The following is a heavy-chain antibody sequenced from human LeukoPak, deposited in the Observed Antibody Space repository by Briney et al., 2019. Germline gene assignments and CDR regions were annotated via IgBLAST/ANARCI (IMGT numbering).Heavy chain of an antibody. CDR1: GNTPTRLS. V-gene: IGHV1-24*01. D-gene: IGHD2-15*01. CDR2: FAPDEGET. J-gene: IGHJ4*02. Sequence: ASVKVSCNVSGNTPTRLSIHWVRQAPGKGLEWMGGFAPDEGETIYAQRFEGRVTMTEDTSTATAYMQLSSLGSEDTAVYYCARELNDIVVVVSATGAFDYWGQGTLVTVSS. CDR3: ARELNDIVVVVSATGAFDY.